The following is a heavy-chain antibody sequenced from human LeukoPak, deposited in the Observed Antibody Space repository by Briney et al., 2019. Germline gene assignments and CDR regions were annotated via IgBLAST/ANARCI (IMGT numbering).Heavy chain of an antibody. CDR3: AKGLTYSGSYSDY. CDR1: GFTVSSNY. D-gene: IGHD1-26*01. CDR2: IYSGGST. V-gene: IGHV3-53*01. J-gene: IGHJ4*02. Sequence: GGSLRLSCAASGFTVSSNYMSWVRQAPGKGLEWVSVIYSGGSTYYADSVKGRFTISRDNSKNTLNLQMNSLRAEDTAVYYCAKGLTYSGSYSDYWGQGTLVTVSS.